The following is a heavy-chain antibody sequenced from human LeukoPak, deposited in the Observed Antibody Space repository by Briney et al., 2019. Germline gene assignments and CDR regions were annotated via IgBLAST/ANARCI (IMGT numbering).Heavy chain of an antibody. V-gene: IGHV3-7*01. D-gene: IGHD6-13*01. CDR2: IKKDGSEN. CDR3: ARAPIAAAGHEQGPYDY. CDR1: GFTFSSYW. J-gene: IGHJ4*02. Sequence: GGSLRLSCAASGFTFSSYWMSWVRQAPGKGLEWVANIKKDGSENYYVDSVKGRFTISRDNAKKSLYLQMKSLRAEDTAVYYCARAPIAAAGHEQGPYDYWGQGTLVTVSS.